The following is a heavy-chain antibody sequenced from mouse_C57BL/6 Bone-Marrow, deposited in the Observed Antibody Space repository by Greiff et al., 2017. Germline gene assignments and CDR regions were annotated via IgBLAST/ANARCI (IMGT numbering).Heavy chain of an antibody. CDR3: ARQEGYYGWYFDV. Sequence: EVQLQQSGPELVKPGASVKISCKASGYTFTDYYMNWVKQSHGKSLEWIGDINPNNGGTSYNQKFKGKATLTVDKSSSTAYMELRSLTSEDSAVYYCARQEGYYGWYFDVCGTGTTVTVSS. CDR1: GYTFTDYY. V-gene: IGHV1-26*01. D-gene: IGHD1-1*01. J-gene: IGHJ1*03. CDR2: INPNNGGT.